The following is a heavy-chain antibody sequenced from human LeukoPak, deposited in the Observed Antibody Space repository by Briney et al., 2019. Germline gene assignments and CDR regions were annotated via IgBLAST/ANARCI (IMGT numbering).Heavy chain of an antibody. V-gene: IGHV3-48*04. D-gene: IGHD2-2*03. CDR3: ARDLLDKGHYYYYYMDV. Sequence: PGGSLRLSCAASGFTFSSYSMNWVRQAPGKGLEWVSYISSSSSTIYYADSVKGRFTISRDNAKNSLYLQMNSLRAEDTAVYYCARDLLDKGHYYYYYMDVWGKGTTVTVSS. CDR1: GFTFSSYS. J-gene: IGHJ6*03. CDR2: ISSSSSTI.